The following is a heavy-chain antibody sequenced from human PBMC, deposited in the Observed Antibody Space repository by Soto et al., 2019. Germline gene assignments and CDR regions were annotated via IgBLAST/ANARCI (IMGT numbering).Heavy chain of an antibody. V-gene: IGHV3-9*01. Sequence: GGSLRLSCAASGFTFDDYAMHWVRQAPGKGLEWVSGISWNSGSIGYADSVKGRFTISRDNAKNSLYLQMNSLRAEDTALYYCAKDNAPGIAGINWFDPWGQGTLVTVSS. D-gene: IGHD6-13*01. CDR3: AKDNAPGIAGINWFDP. CDR1: GFTFDDYA. J-gene: IGHJ5*02. CDR2: ISWNSGSI.